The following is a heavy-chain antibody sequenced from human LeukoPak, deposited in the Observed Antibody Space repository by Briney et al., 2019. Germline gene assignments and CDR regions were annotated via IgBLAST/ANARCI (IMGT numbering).Heavy chain of an antibody. CDR3: ARVLSGGAARPGNWFDP. CDR1: GGSISSSSYY. J-gene: IGHJ5*02. Sequence: PSETLSLTCTVSGGSISSSSYYWGWIRQPPGKGLEWIGSIYYSGSTYYNPSLKSRVTISVDTSKNQFSLKLSSVTAADTAVYYCARVLSGGAARPGNWFDPWGQGTLVTVSS. D-gene: IGHD6-6*01. V-gene: IGHV4-39*01. CDR2: IYYSGST.